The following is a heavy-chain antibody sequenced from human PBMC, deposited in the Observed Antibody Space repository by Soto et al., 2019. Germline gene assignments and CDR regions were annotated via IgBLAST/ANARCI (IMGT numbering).Heavy chain of an antibody. J-gene: IGHJ5*02. V-gene: IGHV1-3*01. CDR3: AREVYYYDSSGYSWFDP. D-gene: IGHD3-22*01. CDR2: INAYNGNT. CDR1: GYTFTSYA. Sequence: ASVKVSCKASGYTFTSYAMHWVRQAPGQRLEWMGWINAYNGNTNYAQKFQGRVTMTTDTSTSTAYMELRSLRSEDTAVYYCAREVYYYDSSGYSWFDPWGQGTLVTVSS.